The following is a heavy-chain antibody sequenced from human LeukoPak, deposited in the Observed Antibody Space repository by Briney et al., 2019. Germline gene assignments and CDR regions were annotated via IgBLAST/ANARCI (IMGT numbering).Heavy chain of an antibody. J-gene: IGHJ6*03. Sequence: PSETLSLTCAVYGGSFCGYYWSWIRQPPGKGLEWIGEINHSGSTNYNPTLKSRVTISVDTSKNQFSLKLSSVTAADTAVYYCARGKYCSSTSCAYYYYYYYMDVWGKGTTVTVSS. CDR2: INHSGST. CDR3: ARGKYCSSTSCAYYYYYYYMDV. V-gene: IGHV4-34*01. D-gene: IGHD2-2*01. CDR1: GGSFCGYY.